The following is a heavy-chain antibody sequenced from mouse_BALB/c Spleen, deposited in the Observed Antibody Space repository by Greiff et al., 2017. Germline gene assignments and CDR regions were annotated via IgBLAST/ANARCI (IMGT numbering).Heavy chain of an antibody. J-gene: IGHJ4*01. CDR3: ATSVVAPVYAMDY. CDR2: IDPANGTT. CDR1: GFNIKDTY. D-gene: IGHD1-1*01. V-gene: IGHV14-3*02. Sequence: VQLKQSGAELVKPGASVKLSCTASGFNIKDTYMHWVKQRPEQGLEWIGRIDPANGTTKYDPKFQGKATITADTSSNTAYLQLSSLTSEDTAVYYGATSVVAPVYAMDYWGQGTSVTVSA.